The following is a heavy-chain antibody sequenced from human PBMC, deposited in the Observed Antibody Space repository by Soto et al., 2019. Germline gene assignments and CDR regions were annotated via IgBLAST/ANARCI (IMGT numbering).Heavy chain of an antibody. CDR1: GGTFSSYA. V-gene: IGHV1-69*13. Sequence: ASVKVSCKASGGTFSSYAISWVRQAPGQGLEWMGGIIPIFGTANYAQKFQGRVTITADESTSTAYMELSSLRSEDTAVYYCASPNAGTTLLPYYYYGMDVWGQGTTVTVSS. CDR2: IIPIFGTA. J-gene: IGHJ6*02. CDR3: ASPNAGTTLLPYYYYGMDV. D-gene: IGHD1-7*01.